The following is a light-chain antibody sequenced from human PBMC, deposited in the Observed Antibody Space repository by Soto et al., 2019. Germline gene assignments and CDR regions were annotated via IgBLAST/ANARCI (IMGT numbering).Light chain of an antibody. CDR3: SSYTSSMTNV. CDR2: DVG. V-gene: IGLV2-14*03. J-gene: IGLJ1*01. CDR1: SSDVGGYNS. Sequence: HSELNRPASVYGAPGRSITITINRNSSDVGGYNSVSWYQHHPGKAPKLILYDVGDRPAGVSYRFSGSKSGNTASLTISGLQAADEADYFCSSYTSSMTNVFGSGTKVTVL.